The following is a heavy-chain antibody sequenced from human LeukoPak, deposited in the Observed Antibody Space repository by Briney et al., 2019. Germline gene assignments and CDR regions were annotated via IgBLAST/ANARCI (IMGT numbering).Heavy chain of an antibody. CDR2: INHSGST. J-gene: IGHJ4*02. Sequence: SETLSLTCAVYGGSFSGYYWSWIRQPPGKGLEWIGEINHSGSTNYNPSLKSRVTISVDTSKNQFSLKLSSVTAADTAVYYCARGGINGTPSGYWGQGTLVTVSS. V-gene: IGHV4-34*01. D-gene: IGHD1-20*01. CDR1: GGSFSGYY. CDR3: ARGGINGTPSGY.